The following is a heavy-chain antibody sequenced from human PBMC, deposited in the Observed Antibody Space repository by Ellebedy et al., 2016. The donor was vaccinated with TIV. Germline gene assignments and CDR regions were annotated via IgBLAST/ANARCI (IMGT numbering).Heavy chain of an antibody. CDR3: AQDNRGADGWSRMDV. D-gene: IGHD6-19*01. Sequence: PGGSLRLSCAASGFIFSSFAMSWVRQTPGKGLEWVSAISGSGGRTVIHYADSVKGRFTISRDDSKNTLYLQMNSLRVEDTAVYYCAQDNRGADGWSRMDVWGQGTTVTVSS. J-gene: IGHJ6*02. V-gene: IGHV3-23*01. CDR2: ISGSGGRTVI. CDR1: GFIFSSFA.